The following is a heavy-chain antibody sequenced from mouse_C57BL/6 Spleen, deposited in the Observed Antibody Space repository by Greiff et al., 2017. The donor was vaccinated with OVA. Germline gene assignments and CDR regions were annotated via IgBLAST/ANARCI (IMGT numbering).Heavy chain of an antibody. Sequence: QVQLKQPGAELVMPGSSVKLSCKASGYTFTSYWMDWVKQRPGQGLEWIGNIYPSDSETHYNQKFKDKATLTVDKSSSTAYMQLSSLTSEDSAVYYCARCYYDYGAMDYWGQGTSGTVSS. V-gene: IGHV1-61*01. CDR3: ARCYYDYGAMDY. CDR2: IYPSDSET. J-gene: IGHJ4*01. D-gene: IGHD2-4*01. CDR1: GYTFTSYW.